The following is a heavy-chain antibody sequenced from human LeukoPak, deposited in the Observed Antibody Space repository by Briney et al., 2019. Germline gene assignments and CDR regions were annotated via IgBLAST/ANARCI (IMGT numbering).Heavy chain of an antibody. V-gene: IGHV3-30*03. CDR2: ISYDGSNE. D-gene: IGHD6-19*01. J-gene: IGHJ4*02. CDR1: GFTFSSYG. Sequence: PGGSLRLSCAASGFTFSSYGMHWVRQAPGKGLEWVAVISYDGSNEYYADSVKGRFTISRDNSKNTLYLQMNSLRAEDTAMYYCARDRGIAVAGTFNYWGQGTLVTVSS. CDR3: ARDRGIAVAGTFNY.